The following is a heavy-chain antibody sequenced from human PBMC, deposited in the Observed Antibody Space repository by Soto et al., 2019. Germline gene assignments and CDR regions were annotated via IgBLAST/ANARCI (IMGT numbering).Heavy chain of an antibody. J-gene: IGHJ5*02. CDR1: GFTFSSYE. Sequence: PGGSLRLSCAASGFTFSSYELNWVRQAPGKGLEWVSYISSSGGTIYYADSVKGRFTISRDNAKNSLYLQMNSLRAEDTAVYYCARGGDNVVVPADIQWPPWFYPWGQGTLVTGSA. CDR2: ISSSGGTI. CDR3: ARGGDNVVVPADIQWPPWFYP. V-gene: IGHV3-48*03. D-gene: IGHD2-2*02.